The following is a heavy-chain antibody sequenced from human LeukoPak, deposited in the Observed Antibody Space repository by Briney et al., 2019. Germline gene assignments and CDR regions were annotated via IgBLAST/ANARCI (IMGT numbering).Heavy chain of an antibody. D-gene: IGHD3-9*01. CDR1: GFSITSGYY. V-gene: IGHV4-38-2*02. J-gene: IGHJ4*02. CDR3: ARRGYFDWSIDY. CDR2: INHSGST. Sequence: SETLSLTCTVSGFSITSGYYWGWLRQPPGKGLEWIGEINHSGSTNYNPSLKRRVTISVDTSKNQFSLKLSSVTAADTAVYYCARRGYFDWSIDYWGQGTLVTVSS.